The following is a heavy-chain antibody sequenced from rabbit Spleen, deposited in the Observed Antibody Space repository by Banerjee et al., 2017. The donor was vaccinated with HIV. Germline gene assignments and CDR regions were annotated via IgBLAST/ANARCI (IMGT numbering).Heavy chain of an antibody. D-gene: IGHD3-1*01. CDR3: VRDPWNGNYQQNL. CDR2: IYTGSGTT. CDR1: GFSFSGSYW. V-gene: IGHV1S43*01. Sequence: QSLEESGGGLVKPEGSLTLTCKASGFSFSGSYWMNWVRQAPGKRPEWIACIYTGSGTTYYANWAKGRFTITRSTSLDTVDLKMTSLTAADTANYFCVRDPWNGNYQQNLWGQGTLVTVS. J-gene: IGHJ4*01.